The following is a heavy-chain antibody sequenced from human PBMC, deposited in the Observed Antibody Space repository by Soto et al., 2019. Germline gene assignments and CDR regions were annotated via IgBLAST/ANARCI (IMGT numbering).Heavy chain of an antibody. V-gene: IGHV4-31*03. J-gene: IGHJ4*02. Sequence: SETLSLTCTVSGGSISSGGYYWSWIRQHPGKGLEWIGYIYYSGSTYYNPSLKSRVTISVDTSKNQFSLKLSSVTAADTAVYYCARDCYYDSSGYLDYWGQGTLVTVSS. CDR2: IYYSGST. D-gene: IGHD3-22*01. CDR1: GGSISSGGYY. CDR3: ARDCYYDSSGYLDY.